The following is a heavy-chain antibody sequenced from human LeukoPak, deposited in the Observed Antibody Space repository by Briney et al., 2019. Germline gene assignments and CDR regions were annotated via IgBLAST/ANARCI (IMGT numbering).Heavy chain of an antibody. Sequence: GGSLRLSCAASGFTFSSYEMNWVRQAPGKGLEWVSYISSSGSTIYYADSVKGRLTISRDNAKNSLYLQMNSLRAEDTAVYYCAREETNGDFDYWGQGTLVTVSS. CDR2: ISSSGSTI. CDR1: GFTFSSYE. D-gene: IGHD4-17*01. CDR3: AREETNGDFDY. V-gene: IGHV3-48*03. J-gene: IGHJ4*02.